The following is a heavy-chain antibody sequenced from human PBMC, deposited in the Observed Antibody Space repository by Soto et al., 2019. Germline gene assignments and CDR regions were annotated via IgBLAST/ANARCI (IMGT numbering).Heavy chain of an antibody. D-gene: IGHD2-2*01. J-gene: IGHJ4*02. CDR2: VWFDGSSK. CDR1: AFTFSDYA. CDR3: ARGGFSTNWRAAY. Sequence: GGSLRLSCAASAFTFSDYAMHWVRRAPGKGLQWVASVWFDGSSKYYADSVMGRFTISRDNSRNTLYLQMNSLRAEDSAIYYCARGGFSTNWRAAYWGQGTQVTVA. V-gene: IGHV3-33*01.